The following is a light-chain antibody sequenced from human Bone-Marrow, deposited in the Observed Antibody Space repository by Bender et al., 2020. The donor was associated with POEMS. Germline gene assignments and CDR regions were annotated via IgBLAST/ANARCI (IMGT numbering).Light chain of an antibody. Sequence: QSVLTQPPSASGTPGQRVTISCSGGSSNIGAHAVNWYQHLPGTAPKLLIYSSHRRPSEVPDRFSGSRSGTSASLAINGLQSEDEADYYCAVWDDSLHGWVFSRGTKLTVL. CDR3: AVWDDSLHGWV. V-gene: IGLV1-44*01. CDR2: SSH. J-gene: IGLJ3*02. CDR1: SSNIGAHA.